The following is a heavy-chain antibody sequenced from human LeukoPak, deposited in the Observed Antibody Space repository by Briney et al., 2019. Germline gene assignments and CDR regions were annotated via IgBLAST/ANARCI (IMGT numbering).Heavy chain of an antibody. V-gene: IGHV3-48*01. D-gene: IGHD3-3*01. J-gene: IGHJ3*02. CDR3: ARAYDSWSGYWAFDI. CDR2: ISSSSSTI. Sequence: TGGSLRLSCAASGFTVSSNYMTWVRQAPGKGLEWVSYISSSSSTIYYADSVKGRFTISRDNAKNSLYLQMNSLRAEDTAVYYCARAYDSWSGYWAFDIWGQGTMVTVSS. CDR1: GFTVSSNY.